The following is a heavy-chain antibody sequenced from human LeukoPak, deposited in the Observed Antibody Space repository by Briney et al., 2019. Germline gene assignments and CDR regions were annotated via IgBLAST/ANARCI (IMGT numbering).Heavy chain of an antibody. D-gene: IGHD3-16*02. CDR2: IYSGGST. J-gene: IGHJ4*02. V-gene: IGHV3-53*04. Sequence: TGGSLRLSCAASGFTVSSNYMSWVRQAPGKGLERVSVIYSGGSTYYADSVKGRFTISRHNSKNTLYLQMNSPRAEDTAVYYCATERYKRGFDYWGQGTLVTVSS. CDR3: ATERYKRGFDY. CDR1: GFTVSSNY.